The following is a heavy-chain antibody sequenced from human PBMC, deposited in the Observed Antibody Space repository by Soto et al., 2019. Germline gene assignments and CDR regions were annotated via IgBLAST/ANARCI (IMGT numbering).Heavy chain of an antibody. Sequence: QVQLVESGGGVVQPGRSLRLSCAASGFTFSSYAMHWVRQAPGKGLEWVAVISYDGSDKYYADSVKGRFTISRDNSKNTLYLQMNSLRAEDTAVYYCARYIVVVTATYPFDIWGQWTMVTVSS. CDR3: ARYIVVVTATYPFDI. CDR2: ISYDGSDK. CDR1: GFTFSSYA. D-gene: IGHD2-21*02. V-gene: IGHV3-30-3*01. J-gene: IGHJ3*02.